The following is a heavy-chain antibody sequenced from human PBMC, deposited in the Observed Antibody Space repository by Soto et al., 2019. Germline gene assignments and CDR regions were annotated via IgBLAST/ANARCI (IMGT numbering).Heavy chain of an antibody. CDR2: ISYDGSNK. V-gene: IGHV3-30-3*01. CDR1: GFTFSSYA. D-gene: IGHD2-15*01. CDR3: ARDRFGYCSGGSCCGMDV. Sequence: HPGGSLRFSCAASGFTFSSYAMHWVRQAPGKGLEWVAVISYDGSNKYYADSVKGRFTISRDNSKNTLYLQMNSLRAEDTAVYYCARDRFGYCSGGSCCGMDVWGQGTTVTVSS. J-gene: IGHJ6*02.